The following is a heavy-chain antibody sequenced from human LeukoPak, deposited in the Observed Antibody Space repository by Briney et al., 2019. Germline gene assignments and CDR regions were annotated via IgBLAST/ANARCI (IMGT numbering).Heavy chain of an antibody. CDR2: ISAYNGNT. J-gene: IGHJ4*02. V-gene: IGHV1-18*01. CDR3: ARGYGSYYDILTGYYSYFDY. Sequence: ASVKVSCKASGYTFTSYGISWVRQAPGQGLEWMGWISAYNGNTNYAQKLQGRVTMTTDTSTSTAYMELSRLRSDDTAVYYCARGYGSYYDILTGYYSYFDYWGQGTLVTVSS. D-gene: IGHD3-9*01. CDR1: GYTFTSYG.